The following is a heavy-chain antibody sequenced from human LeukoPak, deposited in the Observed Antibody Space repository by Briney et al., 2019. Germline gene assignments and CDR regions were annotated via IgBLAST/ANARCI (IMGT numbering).Heavy chain of an antibody. CDR3: PSDDAYSSAWLY. D-gene: IGHD6-19*01. CDR2: ISSSRSHI. Sequence: GGSLRLSCAASGFTFSSYSMNWVRQAPGKGLEWVSSISSSRSHIYYADSVKGRFTISRDNAKNSLYLQMNSLRDEDAAVYYCPSDDAYSSAWLYWGQGTLVTVSS. V-gene: IGHV3-21*01. J-gene: IGHJ4*02. CDR1: GFTFSSYS.